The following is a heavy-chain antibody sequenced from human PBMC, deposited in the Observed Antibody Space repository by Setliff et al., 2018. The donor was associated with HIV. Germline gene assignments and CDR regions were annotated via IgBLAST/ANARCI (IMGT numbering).Heavy chain of an antibody. D-gene: IGHD2-2*01. V-gene: IGHV1-8*02. CDR2: INPGSRNT. CDR1: GYTFTNYD. Sequence: ASVKVSCKPSGYTFTNYDINWVRQAAGQGLEWMGWINPGSRNTGYAQRLEGSVTMTWDTSISTAYMELNNVKFEDTAVYYCARPLPIGGYCSSTSCQGAFDFWGQGTMVTVSS. CDR3: ARPLPIGGYCSSTSCQGAFDF. J-gene: IGHJ3*01.